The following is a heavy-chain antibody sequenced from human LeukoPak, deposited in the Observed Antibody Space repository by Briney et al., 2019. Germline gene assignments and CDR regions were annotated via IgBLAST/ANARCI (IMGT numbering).Heavy chain of an antibody. V-gene: IGHV4-59*08. J-gene: IGHJ4*02. CDR3: ARGVIAVAGPADY. CDR1: GGSISSSY. Sequence: PSETLSLTCTVSGGSISSSYWSWIRQPPGKGLEWIGYIYYTGSSNYNPSLKSRVTISVDTSKNQFSLRLRFVTAADTAVYYCARGVIAVAGPADYWGQGTLVTVSS. D-gene: IGHD6-19*01. CDR2: IYYTGSS.